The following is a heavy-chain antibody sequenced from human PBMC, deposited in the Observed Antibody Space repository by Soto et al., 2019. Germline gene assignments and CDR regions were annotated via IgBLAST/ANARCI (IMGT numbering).Heavy chain of an antibody. CDR3: ARISQSDFWSGYYYFFDY. CDR2: ITAFNGNT. V-gene: IGHV1-18*01. D-gene: IGHD3-3*01. Sequence: GASVKVSCKASGYTFTDYGISWVRQAPGQGLQWMGWITAFNGNTKYAQQFQGRVTMTTDTSTSTAYMELRSLESDDTAVYYCARISQSDFWSGYYYFFDYWGQGTLVTVSS. CDR1: GYTFTDYG. J-gene: IGHJ4*02.